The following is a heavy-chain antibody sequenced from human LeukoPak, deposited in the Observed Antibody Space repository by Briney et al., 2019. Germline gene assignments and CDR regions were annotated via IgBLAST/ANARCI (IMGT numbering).Heavy chain of an antibody. V-gene: IGHV3-11*03. J-gene: IGHJ4*02. CDR2: ISSSSSYT. D-gene: IGHD6-13*01. CDR1: GIPFSDFY. CDR3: AAGTAADY. Sequence: PGGSLRLSCVASGIPFSDFYMNWIRQAPGKGLEWISYISSSSSYTDYAESVKGRFTISRDNAKSALYLQMNDLRVDDTALYYCAAGTAADYWGQGTLVLVSS.